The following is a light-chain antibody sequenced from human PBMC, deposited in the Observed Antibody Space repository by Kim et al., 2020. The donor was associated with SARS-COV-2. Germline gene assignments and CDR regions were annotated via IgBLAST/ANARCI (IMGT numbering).Light chain of an antibody. J-gene: IGKJ5*01. CDR3: QHHHYWRG. V-gene: IGKV3-15*01. Sequence: SGSPGERASLSCGARQSIDSDISWYQRKPGKAGRVVIYSAYSMTDGFRARFSGSGSGTEFTLDISSLQSDYFADCCGQHHHYWRGFGQGTRLEIK. CDR1: QSIDSD. CDR2: SAY.